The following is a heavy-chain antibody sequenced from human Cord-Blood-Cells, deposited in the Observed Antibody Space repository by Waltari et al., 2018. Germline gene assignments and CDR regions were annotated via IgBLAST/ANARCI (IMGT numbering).Heavy chain of an antibody. CDR1: GYTFTGYS. Sequence: QVQLVQSGAEVQQPGASVKVSCKASGYTFTGYSMQWVRQAPGQVLEWMGWINPNSGGTNDAQKFQGRVTMTRDTSISTAYMELSRLRSDDTAVYYWARGVVSGSYWFDPWGQGTLVTVSS. CDR3: ARGVVSGSYWFDP. J-gene: IGHJ5*02. V-gene: IGHV1-2*02. D-gene: IGHD1-26*01. CDR2: INPNSGGT.